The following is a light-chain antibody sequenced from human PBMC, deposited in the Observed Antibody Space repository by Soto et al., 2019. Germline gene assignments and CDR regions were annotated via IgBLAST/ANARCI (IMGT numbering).Light chain of an antibody. CDR1: SSNIGAGYD. V-gene: IGLV1-40*01. Sequence: QSVLTQPPSVSGAPGQRVTISYTGRSSNIGAGYDVHWYQQLPGTAPKLLIYVNSNRPSGVPDRFSGTKSGTSASLAITGLQAEDEADYYCQSYDSSLSGYVFGTGTKVTVL. CDR2: VNS. CDR3: QSYDSSLSGYV. J-gene: IGLJ1*01.